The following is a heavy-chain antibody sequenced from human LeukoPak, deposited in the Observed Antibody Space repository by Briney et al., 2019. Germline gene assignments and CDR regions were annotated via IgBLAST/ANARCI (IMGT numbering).Heavy chain of an antibody. CDR3: ARGIAAAGTGAFDI. V-gene: IGHV4-39*01. D-gene: IGHD6-13*01. CDR2: IYYSGST. CDR1: GGSISSSSSY. Sequence: SETLSLTCTVSGGSISSSSSYWGWIRQPPGKGLEWIGSIYYSGSTYYNPSLKSRVTISVDTSKNQFSLKLSSVTAADTAVYYCARGIAAAGTGAFDIWGQGTMVTVSS. J-gene: IGHJ3*02.